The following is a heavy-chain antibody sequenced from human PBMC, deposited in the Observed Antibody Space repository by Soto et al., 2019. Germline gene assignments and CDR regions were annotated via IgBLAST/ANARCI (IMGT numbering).Heavy chain of an antibody. CDR1: GFSLSTSGVG. J-gene: IGHJ4*02. CDR3: AHRSYYDSSGYAYFDY. D-gene: IGHD3-22*01. CDR2: IYWDDDK. Sequence: QITLKESGPTLVKPTQTLTLTCTFSGFSLSTSGVGVGWIRQPPGKALEWLALIYWDDDKRYSPSLKSRLTLTKDTAKTQVVLTMTNMAPVDTATYYCAHRSYYDSSGYAYFDYWGQGTLVTVSS. V-gene: IGHV2-5*02.